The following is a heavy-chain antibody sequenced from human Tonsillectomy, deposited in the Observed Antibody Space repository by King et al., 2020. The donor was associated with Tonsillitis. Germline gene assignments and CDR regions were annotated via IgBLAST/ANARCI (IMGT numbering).Heavy chain of an antibody. D-gene: IGHD6-6*01. CDR3: ARPYSGSFWYFDL. J-gene: IGHJ2*01. Sequence: QLQESGPGLVKPSETLSLTCTVSGGSISSYYWSWIRQPPGKGLEWIGYIYYSGTTKYNPPLKSRVTMSVDTSKNHFSLRLSSVTAADTAVYYCARPYSGSFWYFDLWGRGTLVTVSS. CDR1: GGSISSYY. V-gene: IGHV4-59*08. CDR2: IYYSGTT.